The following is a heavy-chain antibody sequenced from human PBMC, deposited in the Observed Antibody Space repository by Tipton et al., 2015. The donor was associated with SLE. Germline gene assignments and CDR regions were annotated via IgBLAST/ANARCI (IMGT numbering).Heavy chain of an antibody. J-gene: IGHJ4*02. CDR1: GGSITSGGYY. CDR2: FYFSSST. CDR3: ARDLSGASRLGYFDS. Sequence: TLSLTCSVSGGSITSGGYYWTWIRQHPGKGPEWIGYFYFSSSTSYNPSLKSRVTISVDTSKNQFSLKLTSVTAADTAVYYCARDLSGASRLGYFDSWGQGTLVTVSA. V-gene: IGHV4-31*03.